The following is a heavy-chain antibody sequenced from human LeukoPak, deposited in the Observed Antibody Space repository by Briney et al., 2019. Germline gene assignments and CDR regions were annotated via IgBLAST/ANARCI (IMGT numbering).Heavy chain of an antibody. Sequence: ASVKVSCKASGYTFRNYGISWVRQAPGQGLEWMGWIIAYNGDTHYAQKLQGRITMTTDTSTSTAYMELRSLRSDDTAVYYCARDPSNTSGYQIYFDYWGQGTLVTVSS. V-gene: IGHV1-18*01. CDR1: GYTFRNYG. D-gene: IGHD3-3*01. J-gene: IGHJ4*02. CDR2: IIAYNGDT. CDR3: ARDPSNTSGYQIYFDY.